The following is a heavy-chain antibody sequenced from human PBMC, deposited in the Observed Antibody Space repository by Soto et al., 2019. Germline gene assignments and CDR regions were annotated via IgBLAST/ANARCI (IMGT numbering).Heavy chain of an antibody. CDR2: INPSGGST. CDR1: GYTFTSYY. V-gene: IGHV1-46*01. CDR3: ARGFGVVNYYYYYYGMDV. Sequence: GASVKVSCKASGYTFTSYYMHWVRQAPGQGLEWMGIINPSGGSTSYAQKFQGRVTMTRDTSTSTVYMELSSLRSEDTAVYYCARGFGVVNYYYYYYGMDVWGQGTTVTVSS. D-gene: IGHD3-3*01. J-gene: IGHJ6*02.